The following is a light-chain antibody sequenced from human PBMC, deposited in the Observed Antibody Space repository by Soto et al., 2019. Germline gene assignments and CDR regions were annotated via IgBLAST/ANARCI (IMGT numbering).Light chain of an antibody. J-gene: IGKJ4*01. CDR3: QQYNSFVLT. V-gene: IGKV1-5*03. CDR2: KAS. Sequence: DIQMTQSPSTLSASVGDRVTTSCRASQSISNWLAWYQQKPGKAPKLLIYKASSLESGVPSRFSGSGSGTEFTLTSSSLQPDDFATYYCQQYNSFVLTFGGGTKVDIK. CDR1: QSISNW.